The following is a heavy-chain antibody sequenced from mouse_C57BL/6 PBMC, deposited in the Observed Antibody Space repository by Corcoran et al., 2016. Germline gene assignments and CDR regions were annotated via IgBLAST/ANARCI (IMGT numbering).Heavy chain of an antibody. V-gene: IGHV1-76*01. J-gene: IGHJ4*01. D-gene: IGHD1-1*01. CDR2: IYPGSGNT. CDR1: GYTFTDYY. CDR3: ARGGSSSYAMDY. Sequence: QVQLKQSGAELVRAVASVKLSCKASGYTFTDYYINWVKQSPGQGLEWIARIYPGSGNTYYNEKFKGKATLTAEKSSSTAYMQLSSLTSEDSAVYFCARGGSSSYAMDYWGQGTSVTVSS.